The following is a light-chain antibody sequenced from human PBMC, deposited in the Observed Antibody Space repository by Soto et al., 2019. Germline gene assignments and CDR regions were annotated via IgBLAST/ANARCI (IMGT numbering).Light chain of an antibody. Sequence: ESELTQSPATLSLSPGERVSLSCRASQSVGSYFAWYQQKPGQPPRLLIYDASKRAPGIPARFSGSGSGTDFTLTISSQEPEDFSVYYCQQRSHWPSFTFGPGTTVDV. CDR2: DAS. CDR3: QQRSHWPSFT. J-gene: IGKJ3*01. V-gene: IGKV3-11*01. CDR1: QSVGSY.